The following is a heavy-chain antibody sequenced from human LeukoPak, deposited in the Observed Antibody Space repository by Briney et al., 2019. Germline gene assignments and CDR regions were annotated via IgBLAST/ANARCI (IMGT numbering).Heavy chain of an antibody. CDR2: ISAYNGNT. Sequence: ASVKVSCKASGYTFTSYGISWVRQAPGQGLEWMGWISAYNGNTNYAQKLQGRVTMTTDTSTSTAYMELRSLRSDDTAVYYCXXXXXXXXGYSSGWGYFDYWGQGTLVTVSS. D-gene: IGHD6-19*01. CDR1: GYTFTSYG. CDR3: XXXXXXXXGYSSGWGYFDY. V-gene: IGHV1-18*01. J-gene: IGHJ4*02.